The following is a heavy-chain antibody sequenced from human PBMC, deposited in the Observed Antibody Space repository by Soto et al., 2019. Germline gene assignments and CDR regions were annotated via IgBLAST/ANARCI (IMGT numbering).Heavy chain of an antibody. CDR1: GYTFTSYA. V-gene: IGHV1-3*01. Sequence: VQIVQSGAEGKKPGAYVQVSCKASGYTFTSYAMHWVRQATGQRLEWMGCINAGNGNTKYSQKFQGRVTITRDTSERTAYMELSSLRSDDTAVYYCAREVGDYWAQGTLVTVSS. J-gene: IGHJ4*02. D-gene: IGHD1-26*01. CDR2: INAGNGNT. CDR3: AREVGDY.